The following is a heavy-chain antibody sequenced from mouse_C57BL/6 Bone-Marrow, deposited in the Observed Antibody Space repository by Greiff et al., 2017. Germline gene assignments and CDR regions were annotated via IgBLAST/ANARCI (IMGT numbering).Heavy chain of an antibody. D-gene: IGHD1-1*01. CDR1: GYTFTSYW. J-gene: IGHJ4*01. Sequence: QVQLQQPGAELVRPGTSVKLSCKASGYTFTSYWMHWVKQRPGQGLEWIGVIDPSDSYTNYNQKFKGKATLTVDTSSSTAYMQLSSLTSEDSAVYYWARSKTVDAMDYWGQGTSVTVSS. V-gene: IGHV1-59*01. CDR2: IDPSDSYT. CDR3: ARSKTVDAMDY.